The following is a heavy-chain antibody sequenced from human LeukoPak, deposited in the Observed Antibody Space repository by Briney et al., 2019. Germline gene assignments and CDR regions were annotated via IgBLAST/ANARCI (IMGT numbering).Heavy chain of an antibody. CDR2: IYYSGST. D-gene: IGHD6-13*01. CDR1: GGSISSYY. V-gene: IGHV4-59*01. J-gene: IGHJ1*01. CDR3: ARSITSSWYGDFQH. Sequence: SETLSLTCTVSGGSISSYYWSWIRQPPGKGLEWVGYIYYSGSTNYNPSLKSRVTISVDTSKNQFSLKLSSVTAADTAVYYCARSITSSWYGDFQHWGQGTLVTVSS.